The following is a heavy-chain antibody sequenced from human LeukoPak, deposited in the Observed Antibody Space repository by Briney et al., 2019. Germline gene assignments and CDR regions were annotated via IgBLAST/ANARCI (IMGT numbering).Heavy chain of an antibody. Sequence: ASVKVSCKASGYTFTGYYMHWVRQAPGQGLEWMGRINPNSGGTNYAQKFQGRVTMTRDTSISTAYMELSRLRSDDTAVYYCAREGEYSSSSGTYNWFDPWGQGTLVTVSS. CDR1: GYTFTGYY. CDR3: AREGEYSSSSGTYNWFDP. D-gene: IGHD6-6*01. CDR2: INPNSGGT. V-gene: IGHV1-2*06. J-gene: IGHJ5*02.